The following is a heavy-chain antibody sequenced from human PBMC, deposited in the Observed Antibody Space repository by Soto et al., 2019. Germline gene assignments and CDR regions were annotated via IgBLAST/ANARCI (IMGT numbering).Heavy chain of an antibody. CDR1: GFTFSSYG. J-gene: IGHJ4*02. V-gene: IGHV3-33*01. Sequence: QVQLVESGGGVVQPGRSLRLSCAASGFTFSSYGMHWVRQAPGKGLEWVAVIWYDGSNKYYADSVKGRFTISRDNSKNTLYLQMKSLRAEDTAVYYCARDSGSYCDYWGQGTLVTVSS. D-gene: IGHD1-26*01. CDR2: IWYDGSNK. CDR3: ARDSGSYCDY.